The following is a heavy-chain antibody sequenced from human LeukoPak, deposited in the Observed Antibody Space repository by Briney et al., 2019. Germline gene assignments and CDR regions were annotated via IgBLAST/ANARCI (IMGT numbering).Heavy chain of an antibody. V-gene: IGHV3-23*01. CDR1: GFTFSSYA. Sequence: GGSLRLSCAASGFTFSSYAMSWVRQAPGKGLEWVSAIRGSGGSTYYADSVKGRFTISRDNSKNTLYLQMNSLRAEDTAVYYCAKDYYYDSSGYLDYWGQGTLVTVSS. D-gene: IGHD3-22*01. J-gene: IGHJ4*02. CDR2: IRGSGGST. CDR3: AKDYYYDSSGYLDY.